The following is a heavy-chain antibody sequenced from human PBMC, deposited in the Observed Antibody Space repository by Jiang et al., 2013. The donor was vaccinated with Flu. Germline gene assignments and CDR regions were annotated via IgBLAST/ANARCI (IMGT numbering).Heavy chain of an antibody. Sequence: GSGLVKPSETLSLTCTVSGGSISSSIYYWGWIRQPPGKGLEWIGSIYSSGSTYYSPSLKSRVTISVDTSKNQFSLKLSSVTAADTAVYYCARTFRLYGGFFDAFDIWGQGTMVTVSS. CDR1: GGSISSSIYY. D-gene: IGHD2-8*01. V-gene: IGHV4-39*01. CDR2: IYSSGST. J-gene: IGHJ3*02. CDR3: ARTFRLYGGFFDAFDI.